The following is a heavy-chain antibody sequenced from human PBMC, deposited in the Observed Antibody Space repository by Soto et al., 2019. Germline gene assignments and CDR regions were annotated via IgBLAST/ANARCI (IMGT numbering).Heavy chain of an antibody. CDR1: GYTFTSYG. J-gene: IGHJ4*02. V-gene: IGHV1-18*01. Sequence: ASVKVSCKASGYTFTSYGISWVRQAPGQGLEWMGWISAYNGNTNYAQKLQGRVTMTTDTSTSTAYMELRSLRSDDTAVYYCARDRRHFFGVVILYDYWGQGTLVTVSS. D-gene: IGHD3-3*01. CDR3: ARDRRHFFGVVILYDY. CDR2: ISAYNGNT.